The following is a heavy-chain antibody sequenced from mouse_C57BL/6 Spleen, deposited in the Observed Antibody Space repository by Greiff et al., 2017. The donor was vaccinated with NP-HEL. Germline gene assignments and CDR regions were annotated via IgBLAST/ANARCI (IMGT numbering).Heavy chain of an antibody. CDR1: GYTFTSYW. D-gene: IGHD1-1*01. Sequence: QVQLKQPGSELVKPGASVKLSCKASGYTFTSYWMHWVKQRPGQGLEWIGNINPSNGGTNYNEKFKSKATLTVDKSSSTAYMQLSSLTSEDSAVYYWARYYYGSSAWFAYWGQGTLVTVSA. CDR2: INPSNGGT. V-gene: IGHV1-53*01. CDR3: ARYYYGSSAWFAY. J-gene: IGHJ3*01.